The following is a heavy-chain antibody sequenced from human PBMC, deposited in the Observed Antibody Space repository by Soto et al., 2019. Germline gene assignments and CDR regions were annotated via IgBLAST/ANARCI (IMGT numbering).Heavy chain of an antibody. CDR1: GYTFTSYG. J-gene: IGHJ4*02. D-gene: IGHD1-26*01. CDR3: ARDRLGATGDY. Sequence: ASVKVSCKASGYTFTSYGISWVRQAPGQGLEWMGWISAYNTNTNYAQKLPGRVTMTTDTFTSTSYMELRSLRSDDTAVYFCARDRLGATGDYWGQGTLVTVSS. V-gene: IGHV1-18*01. CDR2: ISAYNTNT.